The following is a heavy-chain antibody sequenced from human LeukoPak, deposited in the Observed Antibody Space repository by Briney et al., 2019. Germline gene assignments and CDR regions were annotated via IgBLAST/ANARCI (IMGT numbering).Heavy chain of an antibody. CDR3: ATNCGSGSYRDWFDP. V-gene: IGHV1-24*01. Sequence: GSSVKVSCKVSVYTLTELSMYWVRQAPGKGLEWMGGFDPEDGETIYAQKFQGRVTMTEDTSTDTAYMELSSLRSEDTAVYYCATNCGSGSYRDWFDPWGQGTLVTVSS. D-gene: IGHD3-10*01. J-gene: IGHJ5*02. CDR2: FDPEDGET. CDR1: VYTLTELS.